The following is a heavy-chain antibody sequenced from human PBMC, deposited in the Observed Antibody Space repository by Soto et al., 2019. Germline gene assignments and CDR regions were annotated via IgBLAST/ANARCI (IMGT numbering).Heavy chain of an antibody. CDR3: ARIRKEIDFRSGYYIHYYYGFAV. V-gene: IGHV1-18*01. CDR2: ISAYNGNT. D-gene: IGHD3-3*01. CDR1: GYTFTSYG. J-gene: IGHJ6*02. Sequence: ASVKVSCKASGYTFTSYGISWVRQAPGQGLEWMGWISAYNGNTNYAQKLQGRVTMTTDTSTSTAYMELRSLRSDDTAVYYCARIRKEIDFRSGYYIHYYYGFAVCGQGITVTFS.